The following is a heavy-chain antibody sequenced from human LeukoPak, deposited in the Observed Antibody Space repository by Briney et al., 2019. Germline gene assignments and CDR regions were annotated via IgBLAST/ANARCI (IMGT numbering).Heavy chain of an antibody. CDR3: AKERTMIRMDGFAFDI. CDR2: IRYDGSNK. Sequence: GGSLRLSCAASGFTFSSYGMHWVRQAPGKGLEWVAFIRYDGSNKYYADSVKGRFTISRDNSKNTLYLQMNSLRAEDTAVYYCAKERTMIRMDGFAFDIWGKGTMVTVSS. V-gene: IGHV3-30*02. D-gene: IGHD3-22*01. CDR1: GFTFSSYG. J-gene: IGHJ3*02.